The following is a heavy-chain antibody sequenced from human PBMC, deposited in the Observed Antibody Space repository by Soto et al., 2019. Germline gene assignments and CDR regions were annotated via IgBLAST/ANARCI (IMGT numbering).Heavy chain of an antibody. V-gene: IGHV4-31*02. CDR2: IYYSGGT. D-gene: IGHD1-1*01. CDR3: ARVQTLLEKINFFDY. Sequence: SETLSLTCNVSGGSINSAGYYWSWIRQHPGKGLEWIGYIYYSGGTYYNPSLKSRVTISIGTSKTQFSLKLSSVTAADTAVFYCARVQTLLEKINFFDYWGQGALVTVSS. J-gene: IGHJ4*02. CDR1: GGSINSAGYY.